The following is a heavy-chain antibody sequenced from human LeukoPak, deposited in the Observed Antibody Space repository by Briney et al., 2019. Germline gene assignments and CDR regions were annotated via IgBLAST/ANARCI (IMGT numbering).Heavy chain of an antibody. CDR1: GDSISSSIYY. CDR3: ARQGAYDSTWCDFDY. Sequence: SETLSLTCAVSGDSISSSIYYWGWIRQPPGKGLEWIGSVYYSGTTYYNPSLKSRVTISVDTFENQFSLKLSSVTAADTAVYYCARQGAYDSTWCDFDYWGQGTLVTVSS. CDR2: VYYSGTT. V-gene: IGHV4-39*01. D-gene: IGHD6-13*01. J-gene: IGHJ4*02.